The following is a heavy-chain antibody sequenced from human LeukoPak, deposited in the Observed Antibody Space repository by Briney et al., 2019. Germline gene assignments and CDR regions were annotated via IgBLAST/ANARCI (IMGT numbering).Heavy chain of an antibody. CDR2: ISYSGST. J-gene: IGHJ3*02. D-gene: IGHD5-24*01. CDR3: ARGDGYNYPHAFDI. V-gene: IGHV4-59*01. CDR1: GGSISSYY. Sequence: SETLSLTCTVSGGSISSYYWSWIRQPPGKGLEWIGYISYSGSTNYNPSLKSRVAISLDMSKNQFSLKLSSVTAADTAVYYCARGDGYNYPHAFDIWGQGTMVTVSS.